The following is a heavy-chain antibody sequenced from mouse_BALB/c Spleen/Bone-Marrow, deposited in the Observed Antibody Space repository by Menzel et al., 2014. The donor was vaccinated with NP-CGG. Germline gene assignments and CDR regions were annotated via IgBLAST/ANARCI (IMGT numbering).Heavy chain of an antibody. Sequence: VQGVESGAELVRPGTSVKVSCKASGYAFTDYLMEWLKQRPGQGLEWIGVINPGSGSTNCNEKFKDKATLTADKSSSTAYMQLSSLTSDDSAVYFCARYDGYFDYWGQGTILTVSS. CDR1: GYAFTDYL. D-gene: IGHD2-3*01. J-gene: IGHJ2*01. CDR2: INPGSGST. CDR3: ARYDGYFDY. V-gene: IGHV1-54*01.